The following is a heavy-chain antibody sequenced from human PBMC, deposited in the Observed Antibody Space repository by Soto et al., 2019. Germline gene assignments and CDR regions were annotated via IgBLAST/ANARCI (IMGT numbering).Heavy chain of an antibody. V-gene: IGHV1-3*05. J-gene: IGHJ4*02. Sequence: QVQLVQSGAEEKKPGASVKVSCKASGYTFTRYAMHWVRQAPGQRLEWMGWINAGNGNTKYSQKFQGRVTITRDTSASTAYMELSSLRSEDTAVYYCARSPGGPMTPGDYLGQGTLVTVSS. CDR2: INAGNGNT. CDR3: ARSPGGPMTPGDY. CDR1: GYTFTRYA. D-gene: IGHD3-16*01.